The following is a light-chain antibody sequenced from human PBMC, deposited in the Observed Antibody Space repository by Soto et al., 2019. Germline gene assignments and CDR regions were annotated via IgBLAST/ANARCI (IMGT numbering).Light chain of an antibody. V-gene: IGKV3-11*01. Sequence: EIVLTRSPATLSLSPGERATLSCRASHSVSSYLAWYQQKPGQAPRLLIYDTSKRATGIPARFSGSGSGTGFTFTLTISSLQPEDFAVYYCQQRSNWPTFGGGTKVQIK. CDR1: HSVSSY. CDR2: DTS. J-gene: IGKJ4*01. CDR3: QQRSNWPT.